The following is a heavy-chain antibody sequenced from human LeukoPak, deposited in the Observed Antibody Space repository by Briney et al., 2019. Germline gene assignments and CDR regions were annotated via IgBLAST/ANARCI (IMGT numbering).Heavy chain of an antibody. CDR1: GFTLSNYW. D-gene: IGHD2-15*01. J-gene: IGHJ5*02. CDR2: ISSDGTST. V-gene: IGHV3-74*01. Sequence: GGSLRLSCAASGFTLSNYWMHWVRQVPGKGLVWVTRISSDGTSTSYADSVKGRFTVSRDNAKNTLYLQVNSLRAEDTAVYYCVRAPSGGWDGWFDPWGQGTLVTVSS. CDR3: VRAPSGGWDGWFDP.